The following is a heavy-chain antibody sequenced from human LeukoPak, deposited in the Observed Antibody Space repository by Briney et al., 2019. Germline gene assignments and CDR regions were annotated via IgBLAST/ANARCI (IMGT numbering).Heavy chain of an antibody. D-gene: IGHD6-19*01. CDR1: GGSFSGYY. Sequence: PSETLSLTCAVYGGSFSGYYWSWIRQPPGKGLEWIGEINHSGSTNYNPSLKSRVTISVDTSKNQFSLKLSSVTAADTAVYYCARGLVAGAIDYWGQGTLVTVSS. V-gene: IGHV4-34*01. CDR2: INHSGST. CDR3: ARGLVAGAIDY. J-gene: IGHJ4*02.